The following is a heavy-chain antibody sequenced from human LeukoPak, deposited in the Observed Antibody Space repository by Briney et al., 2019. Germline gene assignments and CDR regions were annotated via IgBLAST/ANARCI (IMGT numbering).Heavy chain of an antibody. CDR1: GYTFTSYD. CDR3: ARGVRRTQQLVTSWFDP. V-gene: IGHV1-8*01. D-gene: IGHD6-13*01. CDR2: MNPNSGNT. J-gene: IGHJ5*02. Sequence: GASVKVSCKASGYTFTSYDINWVRQATGQGLEWMGWMNPNSGNTGYAQKFQGRVTMTRNTSISTAYMELSSLRSEDTAEYYCARGVRRTQQLVTSWFDPWGQGTLVTVSS.